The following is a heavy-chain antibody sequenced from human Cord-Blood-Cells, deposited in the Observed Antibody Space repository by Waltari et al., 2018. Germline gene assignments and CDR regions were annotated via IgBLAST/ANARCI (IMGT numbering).Heavy chain of an antibody. CDR3: ARRAFAVYYFDY. CDR1: GGSFSGYY. J-gene: IGHJ4*02. V-gene: IGHV4-34*01. Sequence: QVQLQQWGAGLLKPSETLSLTCAAYGGSFSGYYRSWIRQPPGKGLEWIGEINHSGSTHYNPSLHSRVTISVSTSNNQFSLKLISVTAADTAVYYCARRAFAVYYFDYWGQGTLVTVSS. CDR2: INHSGST. D-gene: IGHD3-16*01.